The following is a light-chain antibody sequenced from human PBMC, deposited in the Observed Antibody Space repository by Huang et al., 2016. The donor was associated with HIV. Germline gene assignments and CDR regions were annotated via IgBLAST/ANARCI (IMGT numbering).Light chain of an antibody. J-gene: IGKJ1*01. Sequence: EIVMTQSPGTLSVSPGERATLSCRASQGVANNVAWYQHKPGQTPRLLIHGASNRATGIPARFSASAAGTELTLTISSLQTEDFAIYYCQQYNNWPPWTFGQGT. CDR2: GAS. V-gene: IGKV3-15*01. CDR3: QQYNNWPPWT. CDR1: QGVANN.